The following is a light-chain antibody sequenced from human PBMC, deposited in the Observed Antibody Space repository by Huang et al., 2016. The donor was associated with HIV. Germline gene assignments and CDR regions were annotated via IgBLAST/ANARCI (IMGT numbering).Light chain of an antibody. CDR2: AAS. V-gene: IGKV1-9*01. J-gene: IGKJ4*01. CDR3: QQFSSYPLT. CDR1: QGIPNY. Sequence: IQLTQSPSSLAIYVGDKVTITCRASQGIPNYVAWYQQRPGNAPKLLIYAASTLQNGVASRFSGSGSGADFALSIANVQPEDSATYYCQQFSSYPLTFGGGTKVEIK.